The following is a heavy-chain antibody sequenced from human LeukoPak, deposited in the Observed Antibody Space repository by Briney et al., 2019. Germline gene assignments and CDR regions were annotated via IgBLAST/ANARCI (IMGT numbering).Heavy chain of an antibody. J-gene: IGHJ4*02. Sequence: GGSLRLSCAASGFTVSSNYMSWVRQAPGKGLEWVSVIYSGGSTYYADSVKGRFTISRDNAKNSLYLQMNSLRAEDTAVYYCARDGAVAAPYFDYWGQGTLVTVCS. V-gene: IGHV3-66*01. D-gene: IGHD6-19*01. CDR2: IYSGGST. CDR1: GFTVSSNY. CDR3: ARDGAVAAPYFDY.